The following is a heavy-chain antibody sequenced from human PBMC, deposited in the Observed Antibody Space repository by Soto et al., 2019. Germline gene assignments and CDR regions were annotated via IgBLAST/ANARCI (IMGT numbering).Heavy chain of an antibody. CDR2: IYYSGST. CDR3: GRRYYYDSSGYYVSAFDI. V-gene: IGHV4-59*08. D-gene: IGHD3-22*01. CDR1: GGSISSYY. Sequence: PSETLSLTCTVSGGSISSYYWSWIRQPTGKGLEWIGYIYYSGSTNYNPSLKSRVTISVDTSKNQFSLKLSSVTAADTAVYYCGRRYYYDSSGYYVSAFDIWGQGTMVTVSS. J-gene: IGHJ3*02.